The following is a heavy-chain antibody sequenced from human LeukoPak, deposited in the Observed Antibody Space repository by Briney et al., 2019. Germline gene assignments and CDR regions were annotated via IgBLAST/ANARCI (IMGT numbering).Heavy chain of an antibody. Sequence: GGSLRTSWAASGFNFSSYSMNLGRQAPGEGLEWVSYISSSSSTIYYADSVKGRFTISRDNAKNSLYLQMNSLRAEDTAVYYCARDHHFDYWGQGTLVTVSS. V-gene: IGHV3-48*01. CDR2: ISSSSSTI. CDR1: GFNFSSYS. J-gene: IGHJ4*02. CDR3: ARDHHFDY.